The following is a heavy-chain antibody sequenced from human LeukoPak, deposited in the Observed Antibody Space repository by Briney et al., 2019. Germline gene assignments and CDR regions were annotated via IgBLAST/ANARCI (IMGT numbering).Heavy chain of an antibody. V-gene: IGHV3-11*01. Sequence: GGSLRLSCAASGFTFSDYSMTWIRQAPGKGLEWVSYITGSGTTIYYADSVKGRFTISRDNAKNSVYLQMNSLRAEDTAVYYCARELPDGAALDYWGQGTLVTVSS. D-gene: IGHD6-13*01. CDR2: ITGSGTTI. J-gene: IGHJ4*02. CDR3: ARELPDGAALDY. CDR1: GFTFSDYS.